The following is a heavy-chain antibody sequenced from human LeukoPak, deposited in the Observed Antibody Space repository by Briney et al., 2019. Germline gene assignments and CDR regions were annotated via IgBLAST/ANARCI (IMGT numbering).Heavy chain of an antibody. CDR3: ARDDSFQFDN. CDR1: GYTFTDYY. Sequence: ASVKVSCRASGYTFTDYYMHWVRQAPGQGLEWMGWLNPNTLVTNYAQHFQGRVSMTWDTSISTGYMDLHSLTSDDTAVYYCARDDSFQFDNWGQGTLVTVSS. J-gene: IGHJ4*02. CDR2: LNPNTLVT. D-gene: IGHD5-18*01. V-gene: IGHV1-2*02.